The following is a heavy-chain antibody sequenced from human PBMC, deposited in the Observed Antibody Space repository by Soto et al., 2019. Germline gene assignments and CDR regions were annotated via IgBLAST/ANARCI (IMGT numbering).Heavy chain of an antibody. V-gene: IGHV1-18*04. D-gene: IGHD3-22*01. J-gene: IGHJ4*02. Sequence: GASVKVSCKTSAYTFTTNGINWMRQAPGQGLEWMGWIGGNSGTTNYAQKFQGRVTMTTDTSTSTTYMEMRSLRSDDTAVYYCARGGYYESADYWGQGTLVTVSS. CDR1: AYTFTTNG. CDR3: ARGGYYESADY. CDR2: IGGNSGTT.